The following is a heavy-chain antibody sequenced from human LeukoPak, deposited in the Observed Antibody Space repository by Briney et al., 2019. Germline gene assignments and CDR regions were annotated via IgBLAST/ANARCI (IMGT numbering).Heavy chain of an antibody. CDR2: IDPSDSYT. D-gene: IGHD2-15*01. CDR1: GYSFTSYW. Sequence: GESLKISCKGSGYSFTSYWITWVRQMPGKGLEWMGRIDPSDSYTNYSPSFQGHVTISVDKSISTAYLQWSSLKASDTAMYYCASDRSSKWYFDYWGPGTLVTVSS. V-gene: IGHV5-10-1*01. J-gene: IGHJ4*02. CDR3: ASDRSSKWYFDY.